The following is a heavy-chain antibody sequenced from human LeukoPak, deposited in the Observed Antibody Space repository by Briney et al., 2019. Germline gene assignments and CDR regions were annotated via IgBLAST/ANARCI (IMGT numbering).Heavy chain of an antibody. D-gene: IGHD6-13*01. CDR3: ARVAAPFDY. V-gene: IGHV4-30-2*01. CDR2: INHSGST. Sequence: PSQTLSLTCTVSGGSISSGGYYWSWIRQPPGKGLEWIGEINHSGSTNYNPSLKSRVTISVDTSKNRFSLKLSSVTAADTAVYYCARVAAPFDYWGQGTLVTVSS. CDR1: GGSISSGGYY. J-gene: IGHJ4*02.